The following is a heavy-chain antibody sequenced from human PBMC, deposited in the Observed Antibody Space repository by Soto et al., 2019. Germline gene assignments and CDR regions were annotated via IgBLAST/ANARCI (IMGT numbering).Heavy chain of an antibody. D-gene: IGHD1-26*01. Sequence: PXGSLLLSFAASGFTFSSYDIHWVRQAPGKGLEWVAVISYDGSKKYYADSVKGQFTISRDNSKNTLYLQMNSLRAEDTAVYYCAKAYSGPFDISGQGTMVTVSS. CDR2: ISYDGSKK. CDR1: GFTFSSYD. V-gene: IGHV3-30*18. J-gene: IGHJ3*02. CDR3: AKAYSGPFDI.